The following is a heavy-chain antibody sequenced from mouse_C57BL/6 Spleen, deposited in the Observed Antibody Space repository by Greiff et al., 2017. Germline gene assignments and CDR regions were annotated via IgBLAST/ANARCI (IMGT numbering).Heavy chain of an antibody. CDR3: TREREYDGSRYKDWYFDV. CDR2: IDPATGGT. Sequence: QVQLQQSGAELVRPGASVTLSCKASGYTFTDYEMHWVKQTPVHGLEWIGAIDPATGGTAYNQKFKGKAILTADKSSSTAYLELRSLTSKDSAVYYCTREREYDGSRYKDWYFDVGGTGTTVTVSS. D-gene: IGHD1-1*01. J-gene: IGHJ1*03. V-gene: IGHV1-15*01. CDR1: GYTFTDYE.